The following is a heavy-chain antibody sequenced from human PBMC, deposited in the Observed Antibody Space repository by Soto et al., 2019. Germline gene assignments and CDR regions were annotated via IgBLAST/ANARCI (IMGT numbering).Heavy chain of an antibody. CDR2: IYYSGST. J-gene: IGHJ6*02. CDR1: GGSISSGDYY. CDR3: AVVHAGPAYYYYYGMDV. D-gene: IGHD2-15*01. V-gene: IGHV4-30-4*01. Sequence: SETLSLTCTVSGGSISSGDYYWSWIRQPPGKGLEWIGYIYYSGSTYYNPSLKSRVTISVDTSRNQFSLKLSSVTAADTAVYYCAVVHAGPAYYYYYGMDVWGQGTTVTVSS.